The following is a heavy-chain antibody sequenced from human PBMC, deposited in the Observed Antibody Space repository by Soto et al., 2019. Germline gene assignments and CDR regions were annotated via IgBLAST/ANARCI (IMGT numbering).Heavy chain of an antibody. V-gene: IGHV1-69*08. D-gene: IGHD5-12*01. CDR3: ARDSPSGSTFSGYDAIDY. CDR2: IIPLLNIA. Sequence: QVQLVQSGAEVKKPGSSVKVSCKASGGPFSNDIITWVRQAPGQGLEWMGRIIPLLNIANYAQKFQGRVTITADRATGTAYMELNSLRSEDTAVYYCARDSPSGSTFSGYDAIDYWGQGTLVTVSS. CDR1: GGPFSNDI. J-gene: IGHJ4*02.